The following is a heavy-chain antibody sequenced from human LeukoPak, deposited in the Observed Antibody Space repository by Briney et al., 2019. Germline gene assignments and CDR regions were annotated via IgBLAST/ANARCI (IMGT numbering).Heavy chain of an antibody. V-gene: IGHV1-69*13. CDR2: IIPIFGTA. D-gene: IGHD2-21*02. Sequence: AVKVSCNSAGGTFSCYAISWVRHAPGQGLEWMGVIIPIFGTANYAQKFQVRVTITADESTSTAYMELSSLRSEDTAVYYCARDSDYGVVTAILRDWGQGTLVTVCS. J-gene: IGHJ4*02. CDR3: ARDSDYGVVTAILRD. CDR1: GGTFSCYA.